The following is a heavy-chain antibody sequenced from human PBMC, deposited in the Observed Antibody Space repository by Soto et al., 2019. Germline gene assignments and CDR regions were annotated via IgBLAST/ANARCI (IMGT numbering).Heavy chain of an antibody. J-gene: IGHJ2*01. CDR3: ARGYHSDTNDYPLSYFDL. CDR2: IYSGGST. Sequence: EVQLVESGGGLVQPGGSLRLSCAASGFTVSSNYMTWVRQAPGKGLEWVSVIYSGGSTFYAGSVEGRFTMSRHDSKNTLYLQMNSLRAEDAAVYYCARGYHSDTNDYPLSYFDLWGRGTLVTVSS. CDR1: GFTVSSNY. D-gene: IGHD3-22*01. V-gene: IGHV3-53*04.